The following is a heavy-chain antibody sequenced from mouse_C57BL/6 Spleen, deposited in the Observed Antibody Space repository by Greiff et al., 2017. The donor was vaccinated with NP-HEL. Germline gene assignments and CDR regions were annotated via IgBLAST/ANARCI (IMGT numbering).Heavy chain of an antibody. Sequence: EVQRVESGGDLVKPGGSLKLSCAASGFTFSSYGMSWVRQTPDKRLEWVATISSGGSYTYYPDSVKGRFTISRDNAKNTLYLQMSSLKSEDTAMYYCASSITTVVANYFDYWGQGTTLTVSS. D-gene: IGHD1-1*01. CDR1: GFTFSSYG. V-gene: IGHV5-6*01. CDR3: ASSITTVVANYFDY. CDR2: ISSGGSYT. J-gene: IGHJ2*01.